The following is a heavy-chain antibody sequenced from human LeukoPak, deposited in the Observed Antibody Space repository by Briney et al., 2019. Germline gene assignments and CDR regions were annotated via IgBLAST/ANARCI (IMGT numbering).Heavy chain of an antibody. CDR3: ARVPGAIKRKYGMDV. Sequence: ASVKVSCKASGGTXSSYAISWVRQAPGQGLEWMGGIIPIFGTANYAQKFQGRVTVTADESTSTAYMELSSLRSEDTAVYYCARVPGAIKRKYGMDVWGRGTSVTVSS. CDR1: GGTXSSYA. CDR2: IIPIFGTA. D-gene: IGHD3-10*01. V-gene: IGHV1-69*13. J-gene: IGHJ6*02.